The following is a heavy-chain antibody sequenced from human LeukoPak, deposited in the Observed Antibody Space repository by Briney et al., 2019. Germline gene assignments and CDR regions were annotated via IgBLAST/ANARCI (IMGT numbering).Heavy chain of an antibody. CDR2: IWYDGSNK. J-gene: IGHJ3*02. D-gene: IGHD3-3*01. CDR1: GFTFSSYG. CDR3: ARDDSAFDI. Sequence: GGSLRLSCAASGFTFSSYGMHWVRLAPGKGLEWVAVIWYDGSNKYYADSVKGRFTIPRDNSKNTLYLQMNSLRAEDTAVYYCARDDSAFDIWGQGTMVTVSS. V-gene: IGHV3-33*01.